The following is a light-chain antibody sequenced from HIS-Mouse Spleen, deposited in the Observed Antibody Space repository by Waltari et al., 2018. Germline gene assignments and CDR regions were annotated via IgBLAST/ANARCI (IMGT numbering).Light chain of an antibody. CDR3: SSYTSSSTEV. J-gene: IGLJ2*01. CDR2: DVS. V-gene: IGLV2-14*03. CDR1: SSDVGGYNS. Sequence: QSALTQPASVSGSPGPSITISCTGTSSDVGGYNSVSWYQQHPGKAPKLMIYDVSNRPSGVSNRFSGSKSGNTASLTISGLQAEDEADYYCSSYTSSSTEVFGGGTKLTVL.